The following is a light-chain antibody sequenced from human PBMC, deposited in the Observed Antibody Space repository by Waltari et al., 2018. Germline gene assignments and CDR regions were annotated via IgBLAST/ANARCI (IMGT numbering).Light chain of an antibody. CDR1: QSISSY. J-gene: IGKJ5*01. CDR2: AAS. V-gene: IGKV1-39*01. Sequence: MKMTESPFSVSASIGSRVTIACRASQSISSYLNWYQHKPGKAPKLLIYAASSLQSGVPSRFSGSGSGTDFTLTISSLQPEDFATYYCQQSYSTSITFGQGTRLEIK. CDR3: QQSYSTSIT.